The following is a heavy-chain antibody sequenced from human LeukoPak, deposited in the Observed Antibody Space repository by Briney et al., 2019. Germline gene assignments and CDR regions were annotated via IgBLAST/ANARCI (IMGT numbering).Heavy chain of an antibody. J-gene: IGHJ3*01. D-gene: IGHD1-26*01. Sequence: PGGSLRLSCAASGFTFDDYSMHWVRQAPGKGLEWVSGVVWNSNTIGYADSVRGRFTISRDNAKNFLYLQMNSLRPEDTALYYCAKDIVVKGGLWDAFHYWGQGTMVTVSS. CDR2: VVWNSNTI. CDR3: AKDIVVKGGLWDAFHY. V-gene: IGHV3-9*01. CDR1: GFTFDDYS.